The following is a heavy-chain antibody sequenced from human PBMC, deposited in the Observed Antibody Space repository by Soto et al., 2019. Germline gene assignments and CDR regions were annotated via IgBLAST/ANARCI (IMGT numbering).Heavy chain of an antibody. V-gene: IGHV4-61*08. CDR1: GGSISSGGYY. J-gene: IGHJ1*01. CDR2: IYYSGST. D-gene: IGHD3-22*01. CDR3: ARSYYYDSSGYYLSAEYFQH. Sequence: SETLSLTCTVSGGSISSGGYYWSWIRQPPGKGLEWIGYIYYSGSTNYNPSLKSRVTISVDTSKNQFSLKLSSVTAADTAVYYCARSYYYDSSGYYLSAEYFQHWGQGTLVTVSS.